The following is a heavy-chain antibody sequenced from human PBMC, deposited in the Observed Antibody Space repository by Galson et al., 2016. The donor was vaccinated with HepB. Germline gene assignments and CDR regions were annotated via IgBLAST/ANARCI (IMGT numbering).Heavy chain of an antibody. V-gene: IGHV6-1*01. CDR2: TYYRSEWRQ. CDR1: GDSVSNNIDG. CDR3: VKSIYLGRGFVA. D-gene: IGHD2-2*02. J-gene: IGHJ4*02. Sequence: CAISGDSVSNNIDGWNWIRQSPSRGLKWLGRTYYRSEWRQDYAPSVRSRISINPDTSKNQFSLHLTSVTPEDTAVYYCVKSIYLGRGFVAWGQGTLVTVSS.